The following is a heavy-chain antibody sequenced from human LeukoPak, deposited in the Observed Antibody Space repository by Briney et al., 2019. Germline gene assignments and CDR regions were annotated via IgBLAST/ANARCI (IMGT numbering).Heavy chain of an antibody. J-gene: IGHJ4*02. D-gene: IGHD6-19*01. CDR3: AWQWPTLPGFDY. CDR1: GYTFTSYD. Sequence: ASVKVSCKASGYTFTSYDINWVRQATGQGLEWMGWMNPNSGNTGYAQKFQGRVTMTRNTSISTAYMELSSLRSEDTAVYYCAWQWPTLPGFDYWGQGTLVTVSS. CDR2: MNPNSGNT. V-gene: IGHV1-8*01.